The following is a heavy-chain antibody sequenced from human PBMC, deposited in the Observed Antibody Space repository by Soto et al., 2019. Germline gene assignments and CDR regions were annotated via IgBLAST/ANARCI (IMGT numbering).Heavy chain of an antibody. CDR2: ISSSSSYI. CDR1: GFTFSSYS. V-gene: IGHV3-21*01. D-gene: IGHD4-17*01. Sequence: GGSLRLSCAASGFTFSSYSMNWVRQAPGKGLEWVSSISSSSSYIYYADSVKGRFTISRDNAKNSLYLQMNSLRAEDTAVYYCARSVTIRRVDAFDIWGQGTMVTVSS. CDR3: ARSVTIRRVDAFDI. J-gene: IGHJ3*02.